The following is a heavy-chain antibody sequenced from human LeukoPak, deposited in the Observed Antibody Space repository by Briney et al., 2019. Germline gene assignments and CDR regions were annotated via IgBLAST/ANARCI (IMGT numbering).Heavy chain of an antibody. Sequence: GGSLRLSCAASGFTFSSYSMNWVRQAPGKGLGWMSYIIVGGSVSYYEDSVKGRFTISRDNAKNSLYLQMNNLRDEDPALYYCARDGGFGFLAAFDIWGQGTMDTVSS. CDR1: GFTFSSYS. D-gene: IGHD3-10*01. V-gene: IGHV3-48*02. J-gene: IGHJ3*02. CDR3: ARDGGFGFLAAFDI. CDR2: IIVGGSVS.